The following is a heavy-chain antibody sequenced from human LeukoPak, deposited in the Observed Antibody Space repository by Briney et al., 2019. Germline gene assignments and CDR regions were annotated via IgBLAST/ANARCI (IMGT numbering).Heavy chain of an antibody. CDR2: IYYIGST. Sequence: SGTLSLTCTVSGDSLSSYYWSWVRQPPGKGLEWIGHIYYIGSTNYNPSLKSRVTISVDTSKTQFSLSLRSATAADTAVYYCARFGDYYESSHSMYFFDYWGQGPLVTVSA. D-gene: IGHD3-22*01. J-gene: IGHJ4*02. V-gene: IGHV4-59*01. CDR3: ARFGDYYESSHSMYFFDY. CDR1: GDSLSSYY.